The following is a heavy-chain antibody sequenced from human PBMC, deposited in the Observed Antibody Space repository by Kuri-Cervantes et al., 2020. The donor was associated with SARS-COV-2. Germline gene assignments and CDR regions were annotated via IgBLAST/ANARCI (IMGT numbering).Heavy chain of an antibody. J-gene: IGHJ4*02. V-gene: IGHV1-69*10. CDR2: IMPALGMP. CDR1: GGTFSTAI. D-gene: IGHD2-21*02. CDR3: ARAGCGGDCYVRGLGGSDY. Sequence: SVKVSCKASGGTFSTAIISWVRQGPGQGLEWMGGIMPALGMPNYAQKFRDRVTITADTSTATAFLELSGLKSEDTAVYYCARAGCGGDCYVRGLGGSDYWGQGTLVTVSS.